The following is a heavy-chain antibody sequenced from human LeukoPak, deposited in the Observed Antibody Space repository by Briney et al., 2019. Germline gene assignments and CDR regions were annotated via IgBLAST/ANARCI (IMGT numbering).Heavy chain of an antibody. V-gene: IGHV3-9*01. CDR3: ARSIAVAGWPFDY. Sequence: GGSLRLSCAASGFTFDDYAMHWVRQAPGKGLEWVSSINWNSGSIGYADSVKGRFTISRDNAKNSLYLQMNSLRAEDTALYYCARSIAVAGWPFDYWGQGTLVTVSS. D-gene: IGHD6-19*01. CDR1: GFTFDDYA. J-gene: IGHJ4*02. CDR2: INWNSGSI.